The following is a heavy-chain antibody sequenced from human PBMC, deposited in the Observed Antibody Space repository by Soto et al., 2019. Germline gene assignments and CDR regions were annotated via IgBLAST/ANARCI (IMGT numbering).Heavy chain of an antibody. CDR2: IWFDGSNK. D-gene: IGHD3-10*01. CDR3: ARGRRWGSGSYPYGMDV. CDR1: GFTFSTYG. Sequence: GGSLRLSCAASGFTFSTYGMHWVRQAPGKGLEWVAVIWFDGSNKYYADSVKGRFTISRDSSKNTLNLQMNSLGVEDTAIYYCARGRRWGSGSYPYGMDVWGQGTTVTVSS. V-gene: IGHV3-33*01. J-gene: IGHJ6*02.